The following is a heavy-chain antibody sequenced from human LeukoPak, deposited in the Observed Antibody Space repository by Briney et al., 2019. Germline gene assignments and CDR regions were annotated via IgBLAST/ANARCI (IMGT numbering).Heavy chain of an antibody. CDR2: IYYSGST. D-gene: IGHD3-10*01. V-gene: IGHV4-39*01. CDR3: GRIMYSGDPWYYFDY. CDR1: GGSISSSSYY. J-gene: IGHJ4*02. Sequence: PSETLSLTCTVSGGSISSSSYYWGCIRQPPGKGLEWIGSIYYSGSTYYNPSLKSRVTISVDPNKNPFPLKLGSVTAAGTGVYYCGRIMYSGDPWYYFDYWGQGTLVTVSS.